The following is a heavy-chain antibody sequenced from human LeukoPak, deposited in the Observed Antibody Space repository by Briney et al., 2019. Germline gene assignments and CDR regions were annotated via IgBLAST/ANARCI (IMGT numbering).Heavy chain of an antibody. CDR1: GFSFDDYA. CDR2: ITWNRDKI. D-gene: IGHD6-13*01. CDR3: ARDFILAAADNYGMDV. V-gene: IGHV3-9*01. Sequence: GGSLRLSCTVSGFSFDDYAMHWVRQAPGKGLEWVSGITWNRDKIGYGDSVKGRFTISRDNVKNVLYLQMNSLRAEDTAVYYCARDFILAAADNYGMDVWGQGTTVTVSS. J-gene: IGHJ6*02.